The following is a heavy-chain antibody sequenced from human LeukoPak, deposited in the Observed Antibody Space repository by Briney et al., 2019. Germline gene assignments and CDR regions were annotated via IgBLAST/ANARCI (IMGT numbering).Heavy chain of an antibody. Sequence: SETLSLTCAVSGYSISSGYYWGWIGQPPGKGLEWIGNIYHSGSAYYNPSLKSRVTMSVDTSKNQFSLKLSSVTATDTAMYYCVKDIYNSDWTALDYWGQGTLVTVSS. D-gene: IGHD6-19*01. V-gene: IGHV4-38-2*02. CDR2: IYHSGSA. CDR1: GYSISSGYY. J-gene: IGHJ4*02. CDR3: VKDIYNSDWTALDY.